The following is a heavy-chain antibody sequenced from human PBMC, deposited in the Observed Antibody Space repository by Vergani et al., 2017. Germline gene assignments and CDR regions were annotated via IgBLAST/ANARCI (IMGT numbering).Heavy chain of an antibody. CDR2: IDWNDNK. J-gene: IGHJ4*02. CDR1: GFSILTSEMC. CDR3: ARIRRRGRSGYDILDF. Sequence: QVTLRESGPALVKPTQTLTLTCTFSGFSILTSEMCVSWIRQPPGKALEWLALIDWNDNKYFNTSLKTRLTISKDASKNQVVLTMTNMDPVDTATYYCARIRRRGRSGYDILDFWGQGILVTVAS. D-gene: IGHD5-12*01. V-gene: IGHV2-70*01.